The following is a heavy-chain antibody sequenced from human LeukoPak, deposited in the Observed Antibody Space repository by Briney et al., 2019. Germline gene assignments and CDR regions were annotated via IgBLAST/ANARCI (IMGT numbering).Heavy chain of an antibody. V-gene: IGHV3-23*01. J-gene: IGHJ5*02. CDR1: GFTFSSYA. CDR3: AKGVIPAAFLNWFDP. Sequence: PGGSLRLSCAASGFTFSSYAMSWVRQAPGKGLEWVSAISGSGGSTYYADSVKGRFTISRDNSKNTLYLQTNSLRAEDTAVYYCAKGVIPAAFLNWFDPWGQGTLVTVSS. CDR2: ISGSGGST. D-gene: IGHD2-2*01.